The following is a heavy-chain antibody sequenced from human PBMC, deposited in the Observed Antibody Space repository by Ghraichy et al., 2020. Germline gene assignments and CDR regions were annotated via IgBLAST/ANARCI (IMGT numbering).Heavy chain of an antibody. CDR2: IYYSGST. D-gene: IGHD3-9*01. Sequence: SETLSLTCTVSGGSISSSSYYWGWIRQPPGKGLEWIGSIYYSGSTYYNPSLKSRVTISVDTSKNQFSLKLSSVTAADTAVYYCARHSGSVTGSFREYFDYWGQGTLVTVSS. J-gene: IGHJ4*02. CDR3: ARHSGSVTGSFREYFDY. V-gene: IGHV4-39*01. CDR1: GGSISSSSYY.